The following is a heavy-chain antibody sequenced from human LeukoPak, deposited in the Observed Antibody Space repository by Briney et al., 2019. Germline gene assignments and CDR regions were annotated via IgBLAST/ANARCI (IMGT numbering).Heavy chain of an antibody. CDR2: IYSGGST. CDR3: ARVRTGFYFDY. Sequence: GGSLRLSCATSGFTFTNHAMSWVRQAPGKGLEGVSVIYSGGSTYYADSVKGRFTISRDNSKNTLYIQMNSLRAEDTAVYYCARVRTGFYFDYWGQGTLVTVSS. J-gene: IGHJ4*02. D-gene: IGHD3/OR15-3a*01. CDR1: GFTFTNHA. V-gene: IGHV3-53*01.